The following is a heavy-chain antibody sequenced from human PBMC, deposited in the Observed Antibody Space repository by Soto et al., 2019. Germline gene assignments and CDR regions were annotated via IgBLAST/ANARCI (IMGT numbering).Heavy chain of an antibody. Sequence: QVQLVQSGAEVKKPGASVKVSCKASGYTFNSYGISWLRQAPGQGLEWMGWNSAYNGNTNYAQKLQDIRTKTTDTPTNTAYMDLRSLKSDDTAVHYRTIVKGSDGLGCFDPLGQGTPVTVSS. CDR3: TIVKGSDGLGCFDP. V-gene: IGHV1-18*01. CDR1: GYTFNSYG. CDR2: NSAYNGNT. J-gene: IGHJ5*02. D-gene: IGHD6-19*01.